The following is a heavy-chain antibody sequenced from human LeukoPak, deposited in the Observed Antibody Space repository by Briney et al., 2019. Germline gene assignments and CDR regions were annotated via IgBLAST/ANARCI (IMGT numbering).Heavy chain of an antibody. CDR2: IYYSGST. J-gene: IGHJ3*02. Sequence: SETLSLTCTVSGGSISSYYWSWIRQPPGKGLEWIGHIYYSGSTNYNPSLKSRVTISVDTSKNQFSLKLSSVTAADTAVYYCARGILTGPIYAFDIWGQGTMVTVSS. D-gene: IGHD3-9*01. CDR1: GGSISSYY. CDR3: ARGILTGPIYAFDI. V-gene: IGHV4-59*01.